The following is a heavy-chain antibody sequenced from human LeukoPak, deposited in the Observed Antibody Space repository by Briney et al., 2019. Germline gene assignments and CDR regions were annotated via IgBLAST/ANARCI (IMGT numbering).Heavy chain of an antibody. D-gene: IGHD1-14*01. V-gene: IGHV4-34*01. J-gene: IGHJ3*02. CDR1: GGSFSGYY. Sequence: PSETLSLTCAVYGGSFSGYYWSWIRQPPGKGLEWIGEINHSGSTNYNPSLKSRVTISVDTSKNQFSLKLSSVTAADTAVYYCARRKATGSGAFDIWGQGTMVTVSS. CDR2: INHSGST. CDR3: ARRKATGSGAFDI.